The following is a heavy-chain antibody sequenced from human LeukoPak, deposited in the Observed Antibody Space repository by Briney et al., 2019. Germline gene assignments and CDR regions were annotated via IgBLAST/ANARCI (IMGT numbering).Heavy chain of an antibody. Sequence: PRGTLRLSCIASGFTPNQHSMSWVRQAPEKGLERGASIRPDGSTVFSVASVKGRFTFSRDNAKTSLDLQLNSLRAEDTAVYYCARFGLPYSIDLWGQGTLVTVSS. D-gene: IGHD3/OR15-3a*01. CDR3: ARFGLPYSIDL. J-gene: IGHJ6*02. CDR2: IRPDGSTV. CDR1: GFTPNQHS. V-gene: IGHV3-7*01.